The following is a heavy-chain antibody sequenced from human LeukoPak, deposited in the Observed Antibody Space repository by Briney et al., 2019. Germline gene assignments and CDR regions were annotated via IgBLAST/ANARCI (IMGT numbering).Heavy chain of an antibody. CDR2: IKQDGSEK. D-gene: IGHD6-19*01. J-gene: IGHJ4*02. CDR1: GFTFSSYW. CDR3: ARCSSGWYVYFDY. V-gene: IGHV3-7*01. Sequence: GGSLRLSCAASGFTFSSYWMSWVRQAPGKGLEWVAHIKQDGSEKYYVDSVKGRFTISRDNAKNSLYLQMNSLRAEDTAVYYCARCSSGWYVYFDYWGQGTLVTVSS.